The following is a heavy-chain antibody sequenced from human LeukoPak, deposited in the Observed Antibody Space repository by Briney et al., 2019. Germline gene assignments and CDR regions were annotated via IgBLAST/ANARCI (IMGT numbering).Heavy chain of an antibody. Sequence: GGSLRLSCAASGFTFSSYWMSWVRQAPGKGLEWVANIKQDGSEKYYVDSVKGRFTISRDNAKNSLYLQMNSLRAEDTAVYYCAKRDSSGYRSYYYYYMDVWGKGTTVTISS. CDR1: GFTFSSYW. J-gene: IGHJ6*03. D-gene: IGHD3-22*01. V-gene: IGHV3-7*01. CDR2: IKQDGSEK. CDR3: AKRDSSGYRSYYYYYMDV.